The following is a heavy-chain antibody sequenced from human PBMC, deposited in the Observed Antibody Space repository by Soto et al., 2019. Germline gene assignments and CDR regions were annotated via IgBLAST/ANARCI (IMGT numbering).Heavy chain of an antibody. Sequence: SETLSLTCTVSGGSISSYYWSWIRQPPGKGLEWIGYIYYSGSTNYNPSLKSRVTISVDTSKNQFSLKLSSVTAADTAVYYCARDSSSYDFWSGGCRDCYAFDIWGQGTMVTVSS. J-gene: IGHJ3*02. CDR2: IYYSGST. D-gene: IGHD3-3*01. CDR1: GGSISSYY. CDR3: ARDSSSYDFWSGGCRDCYAFDI. V-gene: IGHV4-59*01.